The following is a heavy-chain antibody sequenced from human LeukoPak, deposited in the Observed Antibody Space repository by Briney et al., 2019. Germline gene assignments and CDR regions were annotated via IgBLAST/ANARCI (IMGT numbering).Heavy chain of an antibody. V-gene: IGHV3-21*01. CDR3: ARCTTGRTFGSLREIKRSREIDY. J-gene: IGHJ4*02. CDR1: GFTFSSYS. Sequence: AGGSLRLSCAASGFTFSSYSMNWVRQAPGKGLEWVSSISSSSSNIYYADSVKGRFTISRDNAKNSLYLQMNSLRVEDTAVYYCARCTTGRTFGSLREIKRSREIDYWGQGTLVTVSS. CDR2: ISSSSSNI. D-gene: IGHD1-1*01.